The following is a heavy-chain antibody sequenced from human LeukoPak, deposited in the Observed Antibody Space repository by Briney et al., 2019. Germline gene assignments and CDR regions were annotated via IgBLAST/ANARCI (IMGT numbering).Heavy chain of an antibody. V-gene: IGHV3-48*01. J-gene: IGHJ4*02. CDR3: AKDGYSSSWPDEPFDY. CDR2: ISSSSSTI. D-gene: IGHD6-13*01. CDR1: GFTFSSYS. Sequence: GGSLRLSCAASGFTFSSYSMNWVRQAPGKGLEWVSYISSSSSTIYYADSVKGRFTISRDNSKNTLYLQMNSLRAEDTAVYYCAKDGYSSSWPDEPFDYWGQGTLVTVSS.